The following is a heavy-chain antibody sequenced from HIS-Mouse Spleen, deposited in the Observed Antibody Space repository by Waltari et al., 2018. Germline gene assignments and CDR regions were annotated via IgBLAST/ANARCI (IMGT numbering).Heavy chain of an antibody. CDR3: ARALYSSSSDY. CDR2: INPKSGGN. CDR1: GYTFTGYY. D-gene: IGHD6-6*01. Sequence: QVQLVQSGAEVKKPGASVKVSCKASGYTFTGYYMHWVRQAPGEGREWMGWINPKSGGNNYAQKFQGRVTRTRDTSISTAYMELGRLGSDDTAVYYCARALYSSSSDYWGQGTLVTVSS. V-gene: IGHV1-2*02. J-gene: IGHJ4*02.